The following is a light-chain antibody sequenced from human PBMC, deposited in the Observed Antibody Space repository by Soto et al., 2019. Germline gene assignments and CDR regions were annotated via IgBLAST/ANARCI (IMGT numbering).Light chain of an antibody. CDR3: QQYGSSPMT. J-gene: IGKJ5*01. CDR1: QSVSSNY. CDR2: GAS. V-gene: IGKV3-20*01. Sequence: EIVLTQSPGTLSLSPGERATLSYRASQSVSSNYLAWYQQKPGQAPRLLIYGASSRATGIPDRFSGSGSGTDFTLTISRLEPEDFAVYYCQQYGSSPMTFGQGTRLEI.